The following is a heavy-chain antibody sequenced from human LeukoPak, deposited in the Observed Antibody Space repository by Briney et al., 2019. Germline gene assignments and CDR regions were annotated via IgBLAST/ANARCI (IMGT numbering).Heavy chain of an antibody. J-gene: IGHJ4*02. CDR3: AKGSYYYDSADYFDY. D-gene: IGHD3-22*01. CDR1: GFTFSSYA. CDR2: ISGSGGST. V-gene: IGHV3-23*01. Sequence: QPGGSLRLSCAASGFTFSSYAMSWVRQAPGKGLEWVSAISGSGGSTYYADSVKGRFTISRDNSKNTLYLQMNSLRAEDTAVYHCAKGSYYYDSADYFDYWGQGTLVTVSS.